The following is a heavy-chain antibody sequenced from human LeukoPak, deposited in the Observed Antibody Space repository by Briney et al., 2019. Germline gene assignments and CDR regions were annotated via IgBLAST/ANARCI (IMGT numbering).Heavy chain of an antibody. V-gene: IGHV3-30*18. J-gene: IGHJ6*02. CDR1: GFTFSSYG. D-gene: IGHD2-15*01. Sequence: GGSLRLSCAASGFTFSSYGMHWVRQAPGKGLEWVAVISYDGSNKYYADSVKGRFTISRDNSKNTLYLQMNSLRAEDTAVYYCAKGPRGVVVVAVRMDVWGQGTTVTVSS. CDR3: AKGPRGVVVVAVRMDV. CDR2: ISYDGSNK.